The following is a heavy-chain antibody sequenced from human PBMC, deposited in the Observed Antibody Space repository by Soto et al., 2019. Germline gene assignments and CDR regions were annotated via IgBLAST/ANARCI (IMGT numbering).Heavy chain of an antibody. CDR1: GFTVSSNY. Sequence: EVQLVESGGGLIQPGGSLRLSCAASGFTVSSNYMSWVRQAPGKGLEWVSVIYSGGSTYYADSVKGRFTISRDNSKNTLYRQMNRLRAAATAVYYCARDRVESGYPEYFQHWGQGTLVTVSS. J-gene: IGHJ1*01. CDR2: IYSGGST. D-gene: IGHD3-22*01. V-gene: IGHV3-53*01. CDR3: ARDRVESGYPEYFQH.